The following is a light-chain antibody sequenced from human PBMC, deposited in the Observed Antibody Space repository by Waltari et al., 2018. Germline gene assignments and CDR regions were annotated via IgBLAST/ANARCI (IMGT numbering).Light chain of an antibody. Sequence: EIVLTQSPATLSLSPGERATLSCRASQNVSTYLAWYQQKPSQAPRLLLFDASKRTTGTPSRFSGSGSVTDVTLTISSLEPEDFAGYYCQQRASWLTFGGGTRVEIK. J-gene: IGKJ4*01. CDR3: QQRASWLT. V-gene: IGKV3-11*01. CDR1: QNVSTY. CDR2: DAS.